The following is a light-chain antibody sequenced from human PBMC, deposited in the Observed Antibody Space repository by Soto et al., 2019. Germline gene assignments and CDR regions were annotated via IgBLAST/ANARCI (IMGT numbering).Light chain of an antibody. CDR1: QKIGTS. Sequence: DIQMTQSPSTLSASVGDRVTITCRSSQKIGTSLTWYQQTPRKAPKPLIPDASILESGVPTRFGGSGSRTEFTLITSRLEPEDFAGYYCQQYGSSGTFGQGTKADIK. J-gene: IGKJ1*01. CDR2: DAS. V-gene: IGKV1-5*01. CDR3: QQYGSSGT.